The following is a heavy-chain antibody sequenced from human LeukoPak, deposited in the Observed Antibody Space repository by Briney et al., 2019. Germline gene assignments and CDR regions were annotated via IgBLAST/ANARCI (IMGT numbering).Heavy chain of an antibody. Sequence: GGSLRLSCAASGFTFSSYAMSWVRQAPGKGLEWVSTITVSGGSTYYADSVKGRFTISRDNSKNTLDLQMNSLRAEDTAVYYCAKANWGSGYGGQGTLVTVSS. CDR3: AKANWGSGY. D-gene: IGHD7-27*01. CDR1: GFTFSSYA. CDR2: ITVSGGST. V-gene: IGHV3-23*01. J-gene: IGHJ4*02.